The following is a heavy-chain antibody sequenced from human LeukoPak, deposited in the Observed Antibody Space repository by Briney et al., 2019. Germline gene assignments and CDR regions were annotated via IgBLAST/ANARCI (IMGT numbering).Heavy chain of an antibody. Sequence: ASVKVSCKASGGTFSSYAISWVRQAPGQGLEWMGRIIPIFGTANYAQKFQGRVTMTRDTSISTAYMELSRLRSDDTAVYYCAREDSCSGGSCYSESEIIPSDYWGQGTLVTVSS. V-gene: IGHV1-69*05. J-gene: IGHJ4*02. CDR1: GGTFSSYA. D-gene: IGHD2-15*01. CDR3: AREDSCSGGSCYSESEIIPSDY. CDR2: IIPIFGTA.